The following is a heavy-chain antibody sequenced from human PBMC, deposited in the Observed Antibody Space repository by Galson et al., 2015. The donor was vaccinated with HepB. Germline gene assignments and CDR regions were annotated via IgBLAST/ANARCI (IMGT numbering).Heavy chain of an antibody. Sequence: SVKVSCKASGYTFTSYYMHWVRQAPGQGLEWMGIINPSGGSTSYAQKFQGRVTTTRDTSTSTVYMELSSLRSEDTAVYYCARGLLWFGEPNDAFDIWGQGTMVTVSS. J-gene: IGHJ3*02. CDR3: ARGLLWFGEPNDAFDI. V-gene: IGHV1-46*01. CDR1: GYTFTSYY. CDR2: INPSGGST. D-gene: IGHD3-10*01.